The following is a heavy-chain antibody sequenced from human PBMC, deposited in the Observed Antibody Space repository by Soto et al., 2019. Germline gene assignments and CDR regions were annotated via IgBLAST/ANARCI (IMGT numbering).Heavy chain of an antibody. D-gene: IGHD3-3*01. CDR2: MNPNSGNT. CDR1: GYTFTSYD. V-gene: IGHV1-8*01. J-gene: IGHJ4*02. Sequence: GASVKVSCKASGYTFTSYDINWVRQATGQGLEWMGWMNPNSGNTGYAQKFQGRVTMTRNTSISTAYMELSSLRSEDTAVYYCARAVGEAAPPGYWGQGTLVTVSS. CDR3: ARAVGEAAPPGY.